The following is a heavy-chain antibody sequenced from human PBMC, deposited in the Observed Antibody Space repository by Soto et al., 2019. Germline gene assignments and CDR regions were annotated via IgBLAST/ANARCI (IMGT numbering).Heavy chain of an antibody. V-gene: IGHV3-74*01. D-gene: IGHD5-18*01. CDR1: GFTFSSYW. CDR2: INSDGGTT. Sequence: EVQLVESGGGLVQPGGSLRLSCAASGFTFSSYWMHWVRQAPGKGLVWVSRINSDGGTTNQADSAKGRFAISRDNAKNTVFLHMDSLSAEDTAVYYCARAIQNRYGMDVWGQGTAVTVSS. J-gene: IGHJ6*02. CDR3: ARAIQNRYGMDV.